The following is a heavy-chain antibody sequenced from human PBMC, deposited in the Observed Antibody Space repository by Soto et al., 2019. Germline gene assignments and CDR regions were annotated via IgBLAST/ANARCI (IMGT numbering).Heavy chain of an antibody. CDR1: GGTFGSYT. J-gene: IGHJ4*02. V-gene: IGHV1-69*04. D-gene: IGHD2-21*01. CDR2: IIPILGIA. CDR3: ARERPQLVMGY. Sequence: SVKVSCKASGGTFGSYTISWVRQAPGQGLEWMGRIIPILGIANYAQKFQGRVTITADKSTSTAYMELSSLRSEDTAVYYCARERPQLVMGYWGQGTLVTVSS.